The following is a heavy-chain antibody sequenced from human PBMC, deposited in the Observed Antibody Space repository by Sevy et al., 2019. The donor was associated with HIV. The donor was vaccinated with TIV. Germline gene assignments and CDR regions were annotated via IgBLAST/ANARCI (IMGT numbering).Heavy chain of an antibody. CDR1: GFTVSNNY. Sequence: GGSLRLSCVASGFTVSNNYMSWVRQAPGKGPEWVSVIYSDGSTFYADSVKGRFTISRDNSKNTLYLQMNSLRVEDTAVYYCARASGDCSNTNCQLGLYYYYYYGMDVWGQGTTVTVSS. J-gene: IGHJ6*02. D-gene: IGHD2-2*01. CDR3: ARASGDCSNTNCQLGLYYYYYYGMDV. V-gene: IGHV3-66*01. CDR2: IYSDGST.